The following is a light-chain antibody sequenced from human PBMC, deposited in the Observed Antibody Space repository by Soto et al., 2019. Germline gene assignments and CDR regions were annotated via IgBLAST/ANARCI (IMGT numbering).Light chain of an antibody. V-gene: IGKV2-40*01. Sequence: DIVMTQSPLSLPVTPGEPATISCRSSQSLLDSDDGKIYLDWYQQKPGEAPKLLIYDASALPRGVPSRFSGSGSGTKFTLTIASLQPDDFATYYCQQYETFSGTFGPGTKVDIK. CDR3: QQYETFSGT. J-gene: IGKJ1*01. CDR1: QSLLDSDDGKIY. CDR2: DAS.